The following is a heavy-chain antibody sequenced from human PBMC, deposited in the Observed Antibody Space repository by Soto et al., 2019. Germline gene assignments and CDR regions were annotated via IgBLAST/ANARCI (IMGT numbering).Heavy chain of an antibody. CDR2: IYYSGST. D-gene: IGHD6-13*01. CDR3: ARCYSSSWKPYYYMDV. CDR1: GGSISSSSYY. Sequence: QLQLQESGPGLVKPSETLSLTCTVSGGSISSSSYYWGWIRQPPGKGLEWIGSIYYSGSTYYNPSLKSRVTISVDTSKNQFSLKLSSVTAADTAVYYCARCYSSSWKPYYYMDVWGKGTTVTVSS. J-gene: IGHJ6*03. V-gene: IGHV4-39*01.